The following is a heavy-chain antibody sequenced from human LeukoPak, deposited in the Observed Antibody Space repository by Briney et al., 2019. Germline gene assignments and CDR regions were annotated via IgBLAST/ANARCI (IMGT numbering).Heavy chain of an antibody. V-gene: IGHV3-30*02. CDR2: IRYDGSNN. J-gene: IGHJ4*02. D-gene: IGHD6-13*01. CDR3: AKDKSSSSKNFDY. Sequence: PGGSLRLSCAASGFTFSSCGMHWVRQAPGKGLEWVAFIRYDGSNNYYEDSVKGRFTISRDNSKNTLYLQMNSLRAEDTAVYYCAKDKSSSSKNFDYWGQGTPVTVSS. CDR1: GFTFSSCG.